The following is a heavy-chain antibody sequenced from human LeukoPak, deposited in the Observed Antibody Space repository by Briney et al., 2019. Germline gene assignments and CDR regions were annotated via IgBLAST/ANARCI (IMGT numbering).Heavy chain of an antibody. D-gene: IGHD6-13*01. CDR3: ARGNDSSSWYLYDY. Sequence: GGSLRLSCAASGFTFSSYDMHWVRQATGKGLEWVSAIGTAGDTYYPGSVKGRFTISRENAKNSLYLQMNSLRAGDTAVYYCARGNDSSSWYLYDYWGQGTLVTVSS. V-gene: IGHV3-13*01. J-gene: IGHJ4*02. CDR1: GFTFSSYD. CDR2: IGTAGDT.